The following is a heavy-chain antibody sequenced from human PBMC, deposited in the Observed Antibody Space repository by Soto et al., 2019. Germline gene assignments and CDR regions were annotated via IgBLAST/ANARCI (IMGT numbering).Heavy chain of an antibody. J-gene: IGHJ5*02. D-gene: IGHD5-12*01. V-gene: IGHV3-21*01. Sequence: EVQLVESGGGLVKPGGSLRLSCAASGFTFSSYSMNWVRQAPGKGLEWVSSISSSSSYIYYADSVKGRFTISRDNAKNSLYLQMNSLRAEDTAVYYCARDPLGVATITGWFDPWGQGTLVTVSS. CDR2: ISSSSSYI. CDR3: ARDPLGVATITGWFDP. CDR1: GFTFSSYS.